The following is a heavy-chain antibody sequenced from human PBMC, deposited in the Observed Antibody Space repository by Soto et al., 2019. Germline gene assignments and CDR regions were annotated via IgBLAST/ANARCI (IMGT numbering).Heavy chain of an antibody. V-gene: IGHV3-9*01. CDR3: AKGMERPYYYYGMDV. J-gene: IGHJ6*02. CDR2: ISWNSGSI. CDR1: GFTFDDYA. D-gene: IGHD1-26*01. Sequence: EVQLVESGGGLVQPGRSLRLSCAASGFTFDDYAMHWVRQAPGKGLEGVSGISWNSGSIGYADSVKGRFTISRDNAKNSLYLQMNSLRAEDTALYYCAKGMERPYYYYGMDVWGQGTTVTVSS.